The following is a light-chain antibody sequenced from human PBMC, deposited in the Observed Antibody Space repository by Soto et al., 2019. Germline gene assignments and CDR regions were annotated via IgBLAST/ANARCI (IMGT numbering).Light chain of an antibody. J-gene: IGLJ2*01. CDR3: SSYAGSKVV. CDR2: EVS. V-gene: IGLV2-8*01. Sequence: QSALTQPTSASGSPGQSVTISCTGTSSDVGGYNYVSWYQQHPGKAPKLMIYEVSKRPSGVPDRFSGSKSGNTASLTVSGRQAEDEADYYCSSYAGSKVVFGGGTKLTVL. CDR1: SSDVGGYNY.